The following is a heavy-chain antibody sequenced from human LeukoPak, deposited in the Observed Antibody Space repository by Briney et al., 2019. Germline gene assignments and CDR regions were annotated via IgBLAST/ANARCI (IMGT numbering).Heavy chain of an antibody. CDR1: GFTFSSYG. D-gene: IGHD2-2*01. CDR3: ARDHCSSTSCYAYYYYGMDV. J-gene: IGHJ6*04. CDR2: IWYDGSNK. V-gene: IGHV3-33*01. Sequence: GRSLRLSCAASGFTFSSYGMHWVSQAPGKGLEWVAVIWYDGSNKYYADSVKGRFTISRDNSKNTLYLQMNSLRAEDTAVYYCARDHCSSTSCYAYYYYGMDVWGKGTTVTVSS.